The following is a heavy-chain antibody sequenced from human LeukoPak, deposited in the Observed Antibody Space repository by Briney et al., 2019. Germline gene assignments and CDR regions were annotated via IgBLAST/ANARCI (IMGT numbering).Heavy chain of an antibody. Sequence: SKTLSLTCTVSGGSISSGDYYWSWIRQPPGKGLEWIGYIYYSGSTYYNPSLKSRVTISVDTSKNQFSLKLSSVTAADTAVYYCARVRGRSSSSSVESWGQGTLVTVSS. CDR3: ARVRGRSSSSSVES. CDR1: GGSISSGDYY. D-gene: IGHD6-6*01. CDR2: IYYSGST. J-gene: IGHJ4*02. V-gene: IGHV4-30-4*08.